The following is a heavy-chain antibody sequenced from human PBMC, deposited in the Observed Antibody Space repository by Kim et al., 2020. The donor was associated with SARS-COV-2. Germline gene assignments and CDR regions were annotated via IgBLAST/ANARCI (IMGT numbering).Heavy chain of an antibody. J-gene: IGHJ6*02. Sequence: SVKVSCKASGGTFSSYAISWVRQAPGQGLEWMGRIIPILGIANYAQKFQGRVTITADKSTSTAYMELSSLRSEDTAVYYCARDTGDIVVVPAAHYYYYGMDVWGQGTTVTVSS. V-gene: IGHV1-69*04. D-gene: IGHD2-2*01. CDR3: ARDTGDIVVVPAAHYYYYGMDV. CDR1: GGTFSSYA. CDR2: IIPILGIA.